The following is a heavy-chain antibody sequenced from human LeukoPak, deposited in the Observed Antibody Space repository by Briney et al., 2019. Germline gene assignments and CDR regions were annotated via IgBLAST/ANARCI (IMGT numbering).Heavy chain of an antibody. D-gene: IGHD1-1*01. CDR3: AKRNPVYTWNSDVL. CDR2: ISSSGSTI. Sequence: PGGSLRLSCAASGFTFSDYYMSWIRQAPGKGLEWVSYISSSGSTIYYADLVRGRFTVSRDNSRNTLFLQMDSLRVEDTAVYYCAKRNPVYTWNSDVLWGQGSLVTVSS. V-gene: IGHV3-11*01. J-gene: IGHJ4*02. CDR1: GFTFSDYY.